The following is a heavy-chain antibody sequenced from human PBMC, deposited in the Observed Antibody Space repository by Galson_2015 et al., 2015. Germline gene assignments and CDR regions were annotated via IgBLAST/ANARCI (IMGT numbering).Heavy chain of an antibody. CDR3: ARVRYNGCDFVY. J-gene: IGHJ4*02. Sequence: SLRLSCAASGINFSDYYMTWIRQAPGKGLEWVSHISSSGSTIYYADSVKGRFTISRDNAKNSLYLQMNSLRAEDTAVYYCARVRYNGCDFVYWGQGILVTVSS. CDR2: ISSSGSTI. CDR1: GINFSDYY. D-gene: IGHD5-12*01. V-gene: IGHV3-11*01.